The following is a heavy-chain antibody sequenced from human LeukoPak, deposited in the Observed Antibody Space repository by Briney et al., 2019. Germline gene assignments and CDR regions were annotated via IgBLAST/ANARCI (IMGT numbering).Heavy chain of an antibody. J-gene: IGHJ4*02. CDR2: IIPIFGTA. D-gene: IGHD5-24*01. V-gene: IGHV1-69*05. CDR3: ARAREMATSSRYYFDY. Sequence: GASVKVSCKASGGTFSSYAMSWVRQAPGQGLEWMGGIIPIFGTANYAQKFQGRVTITTDESTSTAYMELSSLRSEDTAVYYCARAREMATSSRYYFDYWGQGTLVTVSS. CDR1: GGTFSSYA.